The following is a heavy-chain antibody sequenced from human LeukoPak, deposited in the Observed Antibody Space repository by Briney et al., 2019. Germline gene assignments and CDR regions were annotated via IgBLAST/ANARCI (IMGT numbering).Heavy chain of an antibody. CDR1: GGTFSIYA. Sequence: ASVKVSCKASGGTFSIYAISWVRQAPGQGLEWMGRIIPIFGTANYAQKYQGRVTITADESTSTAYMELSSLRSEDTAVYYCATKGSYYYYYGMDVWGQGTTVTVSS. CDR2: IIPIFGTA. CDR3: ATKGSYYYYYGMDV. V-gene: IGHV1-69*01. J-gene: IGHJ6*02. D-gene: IGHD6-6*01.